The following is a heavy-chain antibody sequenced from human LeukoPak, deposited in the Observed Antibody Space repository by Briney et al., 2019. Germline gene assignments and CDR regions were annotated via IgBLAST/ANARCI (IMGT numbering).Heavy chain of an antibody. CDR1: GGSISSYY. Sequence: SETLSLTCTVSGGSISSYYWSWIRQPPGKGLEWIGYIYYSGSTNYNPSLKSRVTISVDTSKNQFSLKLSSVTAADTAVYYCARVGSSGWYRVLNWFDPWGQGTLVTVSS. D-gene: IGHD6-19*01. CDR2: IYYSGST. V-gene: IGHV4-59*12. CDR3: ARVGSSGWYRVLNWFDP. J-gene: IGHJ5*02.